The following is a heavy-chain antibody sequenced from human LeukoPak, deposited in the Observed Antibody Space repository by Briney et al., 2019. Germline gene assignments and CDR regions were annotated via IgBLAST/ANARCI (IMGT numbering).Heavy chain of an antibody. D-gene: IGHD2-8*02. J-gene: IGHJ4*02. CDR2: ISVSGDRT. Sequence: GGSLRLSCAASGLTFGNYAMNWVRQAPGKGLEWVSAISVSGDRTYYADSVKGRFTISRDSFKNTLYLQLNSLRAEDTAVYYCALKLKAPGPLDYWGRGPWSPSPQ. CDR1: GLTFGNYA. V-gene: IGHV3-23*01. CDR3: ALKLKAPGPLDY.